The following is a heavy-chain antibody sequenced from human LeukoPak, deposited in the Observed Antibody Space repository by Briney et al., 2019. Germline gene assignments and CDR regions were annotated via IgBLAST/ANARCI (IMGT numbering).Heavy chain of an antibody. J-gene: IGHJ4*02. CDR3: ARHRSGWLQSSFDY. D-gene: IGHD5-24*01. V-gene: IGHV4-59*08. CDR1: GGSISSYY. CDR2: IYYSGST. Sequence: SETLSLTCTVSGGSISSYYWSWIRQPPGKGLEWIGYIYYSGSTNYNPSLRSRVTISVDTSKNQFSLKLSSVTAADTAVYYCARHRSGWLQSSFDYWGQGTLVTVSS.